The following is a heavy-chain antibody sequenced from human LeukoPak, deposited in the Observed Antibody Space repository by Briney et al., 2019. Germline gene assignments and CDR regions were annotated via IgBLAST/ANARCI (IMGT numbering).Heavy chain of an antibody. J-gene: IGHJ6*01. D-gene: IGHD2-2*02. V-gene: IGHV4-34*01. CDR3: ARRRLPKYCSSTSCYTPFYYYGMDV. Sequence: SETLSLTCAVYGGSFSGYYWSWVRQPPGKGLEWIGEINHSGSTNYNPSLKSRVTISVDTSKNQFSLKLSSVTAADTGVYYCARRRLPKYCSSTSCYTPFYYYGMDVWGQGTTVTDSS. CDR2: INHSGST. CDR1: GGSFSGYY.